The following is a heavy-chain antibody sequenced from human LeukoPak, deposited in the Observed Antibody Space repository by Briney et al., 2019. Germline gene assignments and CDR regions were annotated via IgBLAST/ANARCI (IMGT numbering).Heavy chain of an antibody. CDR2: IIPLFGTA. V-gene: IGHV1-69*06. Sequence: GASVKVSCKASGYIFTNYYMHWVRQAPGLGLEWMGGIIPLFGTANYAQKLQDRVTITADKSTSTAYMELSSLRSEDTAVYYCARESRVAPGAAFDIWGQGTMVTVSS. J-gene: IGHJ3*02. CDR1: GYIFTNYY. D-gene: IGHD2-15*01. CDR3: ARESRVAPGAAFDI.